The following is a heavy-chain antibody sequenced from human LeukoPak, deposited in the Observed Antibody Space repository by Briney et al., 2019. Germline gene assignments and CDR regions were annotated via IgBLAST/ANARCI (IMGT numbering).Heavy chain of an antibody. Sequence: GGSLRLSCAASGFTFSRYWMSWVRQAPGKGLEWVSVIYSGGSTFYVDSVKGRFTISRDNSKNTLYLQMNRLRAEDTAVYYCARSKDMVGSTGMFDYWGQGTLVTVSS. D-gene: IGHD1-26*01. CDR2: IYSGGST. CDR3: ARSKDMVGSTGMFDY. J-gene: IGHJ4*02. V-gene: IGHV3-53*01. CDR1: GFTFSRYW.